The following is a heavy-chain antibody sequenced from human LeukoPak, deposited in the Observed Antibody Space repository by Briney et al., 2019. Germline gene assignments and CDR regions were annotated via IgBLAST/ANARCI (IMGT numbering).Heavy chain of an antibody. CDR3: AKNQGSTSFYGMDV. CDR1: GFTFSSYA. J-gene: IGHJ6*02. CDR2: ITGSSAST. V-gene: IGHV3-23*01. Sequence: GGSLRLSCAASGFTFSSYAMSWVRQAPGKGLEWVSSITGSSASTYYADSVKGRFTISRDNSKNTLYLQMNSLRAEDTAVYYCAKNQGSTSFYGMDVWGQGTTVTVSS. D-gene: IGHD2-2*01.